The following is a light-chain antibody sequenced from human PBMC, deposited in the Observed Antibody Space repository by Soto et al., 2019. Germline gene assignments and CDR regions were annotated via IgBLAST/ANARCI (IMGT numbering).Light chain of an antibody. CDR1: SFNIGKNA. V-gene: IGLV1-36*01. Sequence: QSVLSQPPSVSEAPRQRVTISCSGTSFNIGKNAVTWYQYLPGKSPRLLISSDDLRPSGVSDRFSGSKSGTSASLAITGLQFEDEGDYDCAVWDDSLNALVFGGGTKLTVL. CDR2: SDD. CDR3: AVWDDSLNALV. J-gene: IGLJ3*02.